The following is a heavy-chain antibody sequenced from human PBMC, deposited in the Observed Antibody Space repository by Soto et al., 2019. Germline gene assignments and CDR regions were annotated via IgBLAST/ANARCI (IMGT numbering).Heavy chain of an antibody. Sequence: EVQLLESGGGLVQPGGSLRLSCAASGFTFSSYAMSWVRQAPGKGLEWVSAISGSGGSTYYADSVKGRFTISRDNSKNTLDLQMNSLRAEDTAVYYCAKVQYYDILTGPTQGDWFDPWGQGTLVTVSS. V-gene: IGHV3-23*01. CDR1: GFTFSSYA. CDR3: AKVQYYDILTGPTQGDWFDP. J-gene: IGHJ5*02. D-gene: IGHD3-9*01. CDR2: ISGSGGST.